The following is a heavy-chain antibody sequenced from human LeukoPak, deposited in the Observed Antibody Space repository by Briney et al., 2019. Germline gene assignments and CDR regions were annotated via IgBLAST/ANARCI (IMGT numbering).Heavy chain of an antibody. CDR2: VNPGDSVV. CDR3: ATKAGGSHFDL. D-gene: IGHD1-26*01. V-gene: IGHV5-51*01. J-gene: IGHJ4*02. Sequence: GESLKISCEGSDYTFFNLWIAWVRRTPGRGREWLGLVNPGDSVVRYGPSVHSPSLQGQVTISADKSINTAYLQWSSLKASDTAMYYCATKAGGSHFDLWGQGTLVTVSS. CDR1: DYTFFNLW.